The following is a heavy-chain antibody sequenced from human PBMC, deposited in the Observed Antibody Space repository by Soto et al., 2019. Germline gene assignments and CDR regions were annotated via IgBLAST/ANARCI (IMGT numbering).Heavy chain of an antibody. Sequence: QVQLVQSGAEVKKPGASVKVSCKTSGYTFTSYGISWVRQAPGQGLEWMGWISVYNGNTNYARRLQGRVTMTTDTSTSKAYMERRSLRSDDTAVYYCARPTTIDYGDSGYNDYWGQGTLVTVSS. J-gene: IGHJ4*02. CDR2: ISVYNGNT. CDR3: ARPTTIDYGDSGYNDY. D-gene: IGHD4-17*01. CDR1: GYTFTSYG. V-gene: IGHV1-18*01.